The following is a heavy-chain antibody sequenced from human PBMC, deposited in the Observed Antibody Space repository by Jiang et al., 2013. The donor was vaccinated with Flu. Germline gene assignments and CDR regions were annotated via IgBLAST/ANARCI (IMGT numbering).Heavy chain of an antibody. Sequence: RQAPGQGLEWMGWISAFNGNTNYAQKLQGRVTMTTDTSTSTAYMELRSLRSDDTAVYYCARDRYCSSTGCYKSSGMDVWGQGTTVTVSS. CDR2: ISAFNGNT. J-gene: IGHJ6*02. V-gene: IGHV1-18*01. CDR3: ARDRYCSSTGCYKSSGMDV. D-gene: IGHD2-2*02.